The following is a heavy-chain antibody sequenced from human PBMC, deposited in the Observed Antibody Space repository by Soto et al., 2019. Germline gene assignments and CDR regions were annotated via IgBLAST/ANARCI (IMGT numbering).Heavy chain of an antibody. V-gene: IGHV3-30-3*01. J-gene: IGHJ4*02. CDR3: TRDPEVGCSGGSCYYVHFDY. D-gene: IGHD2-15*01. CDR2: ISYDGSNK. Sequence: QVQLVESGGGVVQPGRSLRLSCAASGFTFSSYAMHWVRQAPGKGLEWVAVISYDGSNKYYADSVKGRFTIYRDNSENTVYLQMNSLRAEDTAVYCCTRDPEVGCSGGSCYYVHFDYWGQGTLVTVSS. CDR1: GFTFSSYA.